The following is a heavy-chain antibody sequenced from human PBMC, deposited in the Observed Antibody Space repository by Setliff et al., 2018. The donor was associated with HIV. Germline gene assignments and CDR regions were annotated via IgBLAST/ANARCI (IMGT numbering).Heavy chain of an antibody. CDR1: GGSISSGSYY. CDR3: ASSDANYYDSSGYPGAFDI. J-gene: IGHJ3*02. V-gene: IGHV4-61*02. CDR2: IYTSGST. D-gene: IGHD3-22*01. Sequence: PSETLSLTCTVSGGSISSGSYYWSWIRQPAGKGLEWIGRIYTSGSTNYNPSLKSRVTISVDTSKNQFSLKLSSVTAADTAVYYCASSDANYYDSSGYPGAFDIWGQGTMVTVSS.